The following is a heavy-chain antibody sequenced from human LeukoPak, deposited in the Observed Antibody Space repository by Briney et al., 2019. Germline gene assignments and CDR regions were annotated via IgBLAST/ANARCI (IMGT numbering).Heavy chain of an antibody. CDR3: AKVVEHDFWSGYYYYMDV. D-gene: IGHD3-3*01. Sequence: QPGGSLRLSCAASGFTFSSYAMSWVRQAPGKGLEWVSAISGSGGSTYYADSVKGRFTISRDNSKNTLYLQMNSLRAEDTAVYYCAKVVEHDFWSGYYYYMDVWGKGTTVTVSS. CDR2: ISGSGGST. J-gene: IGHJ6*03. CDR1: GFTFSSYA. V-gene: IGHV3-23*01.